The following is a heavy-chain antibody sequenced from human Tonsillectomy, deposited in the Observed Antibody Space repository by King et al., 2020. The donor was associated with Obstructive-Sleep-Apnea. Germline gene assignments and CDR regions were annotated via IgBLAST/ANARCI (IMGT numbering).Heavy chain of an antibody. CDR3: ARLVYYYDSSGYYSCYRKSYGMDV. J-gene: IGHJ6*04. D-gene: IGHD3-22*01. V-gene: IGHV4-39*01. CDR1: GGSISSSSYY. Sequence: LQLQESGPGLVKPSETLSLTCTVSGGSISSSSYYWGWIRQPPGKGLEWVGRIYYSGSTYYNPSLKSRVTISVDTSKNQFSLKLSSVTAADTAVYYCARLVYYYDSSGYYSCYRKSYGMDVWGEGTTVTVSS. CDR2: IYYSGST.